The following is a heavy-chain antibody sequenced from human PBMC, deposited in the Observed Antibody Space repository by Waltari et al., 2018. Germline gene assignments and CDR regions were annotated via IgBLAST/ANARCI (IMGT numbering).Heavy chain of an antibody. CDR2: IYYGGSP. V-gene: IGHV4-59*01. J-gene: IGHJ6*02. Sequence: QVQLQESGPGLVKPSETLSLTCTVSGGSISSYYWSWIRQPPGKGLEWIGYIYYGGSPNTHPPLQRRGTISVETSKKQFSLKLSSVTAADTAGYYCARNSPRGSTYYYDSSGPVGGGYYYYGMDVWGQGTTVTVSS. CDR3: ARNSPRGSTYYYDSSGPVGGGYYYYGMDV. CDR1: GGSISSYY. D-gene: IGHD3-22*01.